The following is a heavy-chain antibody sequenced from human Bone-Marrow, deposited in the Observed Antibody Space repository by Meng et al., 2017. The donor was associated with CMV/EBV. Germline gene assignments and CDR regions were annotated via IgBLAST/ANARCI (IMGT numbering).Heavy chain of an antibody. D-gene: IGHD2-2*02. CDR2: ISWDGGST. V-gene: IGHV3-43D*03. CDR1: GFTFDDYA. J-gene: IGHJ6*02. Sequence: GGSLRLSCAASGFTFDDYAMHWVRQAPGKGLEWVSLISWDGGSTYYADSVKGRFTISRDNSKNSLYLQMNSLRAEDTALYYCAKDGYCSSTSRYTWPLYYYYYGMDVWGQGTTVTVSS. CDR3: AKDGYCSSTSRYTWPLYYYYYGMDV.